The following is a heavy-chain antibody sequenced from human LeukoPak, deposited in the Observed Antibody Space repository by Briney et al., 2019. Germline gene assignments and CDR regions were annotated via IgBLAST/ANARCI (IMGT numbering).Heavy chain of an antibody. CDR1: GGSISSYY. V-gene: IGHV4-59*01. D-gene: IGHD6-19*01. Sequence: PSETLSLTCTVSGGSISSYYWSWIRQPPGKGLEWIGYIYYSGSTNYNPSLKSRVTISVDTSKNQFSLKLSSVTAADTAVYYCARGRRIAVARDAFDIWGQGTMVTVSS. CDR2: IYYSGST. CDR3: ARGRRIAVARDAFDI. J-gene: IGHJ3*02.